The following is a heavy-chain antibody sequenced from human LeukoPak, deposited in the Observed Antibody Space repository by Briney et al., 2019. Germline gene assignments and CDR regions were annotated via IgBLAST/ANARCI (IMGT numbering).Heavy chain of an antibody. CDR2: IKQDGSEK. V-gene: IGHV3-7*01. D-gene: IGHD5-12*01. CDR3: ARLRSKYYFDY. CDR1: GFTFSSYW. J-gene: IGHJ4*02. Sequence: GGSLRLSCAASGFTFSSYWMSWVRQAPGKGLEWVANIKQDGSEKYYMDSVKGRFTISRDNAKNSLYLQMNSLRAEDTAVYYCARLRSKYYFDYWGQGTLVTVSS.